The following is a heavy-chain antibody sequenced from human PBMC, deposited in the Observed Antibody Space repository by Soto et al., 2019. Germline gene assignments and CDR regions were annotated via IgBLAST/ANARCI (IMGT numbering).Heavy chain of an antibody. D-gene: IGHD3-3*01. CDR1: GWSFSGYY. Sequence: QVQLQQWGAGLLKPSETLSLTCAVYGWSFSGYYWSWIRQPPGKGLEWIGEINHSGSTNYNPSLKLRVTISVDTSKHYFSLTLSSVAAADTAVYYCARGTPILLRFRVVMPPAYWGQGTLVTVSS. CDR3: ARGTPILLRFRVVMPPAY. CDR2: INHSGST. V-gene: IGHV4-34*01. J-gene: IGHJ4*02.